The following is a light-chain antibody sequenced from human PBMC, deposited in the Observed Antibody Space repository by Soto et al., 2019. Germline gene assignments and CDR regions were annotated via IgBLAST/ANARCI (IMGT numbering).Light chain of an antibody. CDR3: QQYGSSPRFT. V-gene: IGKV1-39*01. Sequence: DIQMTQSPSSLSASVGDRVTITCRASRSINTYVNWYQQRPGKAPELLIYSASSLHTGVPSRFSGSGAGTDFTFTISRLEPEDFAVYYCQQYGSSPRFTFGPGTKVDI. CDR1: RSINTY. J-gene: IGKJ3*01. CDR2: SAS.